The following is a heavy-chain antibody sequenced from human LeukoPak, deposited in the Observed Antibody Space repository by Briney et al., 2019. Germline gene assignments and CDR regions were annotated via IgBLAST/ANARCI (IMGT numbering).Heavy chain of an antibody. Sequence: GGSLRLSCAASGFTFSAYWMHWVRQAPGKGLVWVSRVKYDGSTTTYADSARGRFTISRDNAKNILYLQMNSLRVEDTAVYYCARDLNWLLFDYWGQGTLVTVSS. D-gene: IGHD3-9*01. CDR2: VKYDGSTT. V-gene: IGHV3-74*01. J-gene: IGHJ4*02. CDR3: ARDLNWLLFDY. CDR1: GFTFSAYW.